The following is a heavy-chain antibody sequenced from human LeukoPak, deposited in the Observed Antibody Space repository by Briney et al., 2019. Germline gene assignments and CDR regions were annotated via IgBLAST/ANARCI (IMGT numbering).Heavy chain of an antibody. V-gene: IGHV3-48*01. Sequence: GGSLRLSCAASGFTFSSYSMNWVRQAPGKGLEWVSYISSSSSTIYYADSVKGRFTISRDNAKNSLYLQMNSLRAEDKAVYYCARGDYDYVWGSYRDYYFDYWGQGTLVTVSS. J-gene: IGHJ4*02. D-gene: IGHD3-16*02. CDR1: GFTFSSYS. CDR2: ISSSSSTI. CDR3: ARGDYDYVWGSYRDYYFDY.